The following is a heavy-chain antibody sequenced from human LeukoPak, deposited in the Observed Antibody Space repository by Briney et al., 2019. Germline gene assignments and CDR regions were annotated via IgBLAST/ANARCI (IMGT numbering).Heavy chain of an antibody. Sequence: ASVKVSCKASGYTFTSYGISWVRQAPGQGLEWMGIINPSGGSTSYAQKFQGRVTMTRDMSTSTVYMELSSLRSEDTAVYYCARAVAGKNWFDPWGQGTLVTVSS. CDR3: ARAVAGKNWFDP. D-gene: IGHD6-19*01. J-gene: IGHJ5*02. CDR2: INPSGGST. V-gene: IGHV1-46*01. CDR1: GYTFTSYG.